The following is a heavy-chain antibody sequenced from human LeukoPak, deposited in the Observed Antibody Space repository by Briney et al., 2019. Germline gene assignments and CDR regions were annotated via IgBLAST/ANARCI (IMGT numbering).Heavy chain of an antibody. J-gene: IGHJ4*02. D-gene: IGHD3-22*01. CDR1: GGSISSYY. CDR2: IYYSGST. V-gene: IGHV4-59*08. CDR3: ARHDSSGYRDY. Sequence: SETLSLTCTVSGGSISSYYWSWIRQAPGKGLEWIGYIYYSGSTNYNPSLKSRVTISVDTSKNQFSLKLSSVTAADTAVYYCARHDSSGYRDYWGQGTLVTVSS.